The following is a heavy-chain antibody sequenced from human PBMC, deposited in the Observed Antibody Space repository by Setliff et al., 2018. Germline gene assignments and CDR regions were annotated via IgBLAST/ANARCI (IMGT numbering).Heavy chain of an antibody. CDR2: ISGSGGST. CDR1: GFTFTSYA. D-gene: IGHD2-2*01. J-gene: IGHJ6*02. Sequence: PGGSLRLSCAASGFTFTSYAMRWVRQAPGKGLEWVSSISGSGGSTYYADSVKGRFTISRDNAKNSLYLQMNSLRAEDTAVYYCARDHCSSTSCYDFSSYGMDVWGQGTTVTVSS. V-gene: IGHV3-23*01. CDR3: ARDHCSSTSCYDFSSYGMDV.